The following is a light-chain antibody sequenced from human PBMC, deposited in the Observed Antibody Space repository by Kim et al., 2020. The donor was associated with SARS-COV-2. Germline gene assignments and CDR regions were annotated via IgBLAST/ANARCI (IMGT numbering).Light chain of an antibody. V-gene: IGKV1-39*01. CDR1: QRIDTY. CDR2: AAS. CDR3: QQSNSVPFT. J-gene: IGKJ3*01. Sequence: DIQMTQSPSSLSASVGDRVTITCRASQRIDTYLIWYQKKPGEAPKLLIYAASSLQSGVPSRFSGSGSGTDFTLTISSLQPEDSATYYCQQSNSVPFTFGPGTKVDIK.